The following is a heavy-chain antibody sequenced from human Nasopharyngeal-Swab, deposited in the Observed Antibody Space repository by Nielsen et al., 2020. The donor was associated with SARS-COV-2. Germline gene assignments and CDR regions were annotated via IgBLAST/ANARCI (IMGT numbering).Heavy chain of an antibody. CDR2: IKTDGSET. V-gene: IGHV3-74*01. J-gene: IGHJ4*02. Sequence: GGPLRLSCAASGFTFRSYWMHWVRQAPGKGLVWVARIKTDGSETSYADSVKGRFTISRDNSKNSLYLQMNSLRTEDTALYYCAKDHRGYFDYWGQGTLVTVSS. CDR3: AKDHRGYFDY. D-gene: IGHD1-14*01. CDR1: GFTFRSYW.